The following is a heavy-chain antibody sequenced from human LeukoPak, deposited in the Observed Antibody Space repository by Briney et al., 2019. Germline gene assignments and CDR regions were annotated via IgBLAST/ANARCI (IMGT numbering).Heavy chain of an antibody. CDR3: AKDAGSIVVAGYDY. Sequence: PGGSLRLSCAASGFTFSSYGMHWVRQAPGKGLEWVAFIRYDGSNKYYADSVKGRFTISRDNAKNSLYLHMKSLRVEDTAVYYCAKDAGSIVVAGYDYWGQGTLVTVSS. CDR1: GFTFSSYG. V-gene: IGHV3-30*02. J-gene: IGHJ4*02. CDR2: IRYDGSNK. D-gene: IGHD6-19*01.